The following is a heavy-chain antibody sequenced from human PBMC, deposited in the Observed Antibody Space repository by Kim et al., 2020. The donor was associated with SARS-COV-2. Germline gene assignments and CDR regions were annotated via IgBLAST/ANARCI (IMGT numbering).Heavy chain of an antibody. CDR3: ARDPLGRGGY. D-gene: IGHD3-10*01. J-gene: IGHJ4*02. V-gene: IGHV3-53*01. Sequence: GGSLRLSCVASGFTVSSNYMSWVRQAPGKGLEWVSLVYSGGSTYYADSVKGRFTISRDNSKNTVYLQMNSLRGEDTGVYYCARDPLGRGGYWGQGTLVTVSS. CDR1: GFTVSSNY. CDR2: VYSGGST.